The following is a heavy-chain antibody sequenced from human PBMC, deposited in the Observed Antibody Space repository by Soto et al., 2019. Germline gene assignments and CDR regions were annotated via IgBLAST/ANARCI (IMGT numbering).Heavy chain of an antibody. CDR3: AHRVLRTVFGLVTTTAIYFDF. CDR1: GFSLTTSGVG. Sequence: GPAQVKPRQTLTLTCTFSGFSLTTSGVGVGWIRQSPGRAPEWLALIYWDDDKRYSPSLKSRLTITKDASKNQVVLTMADLDPADTTTYYCAHRVLRTVFGLVTTTAIYFDFWGQGTPVAVSS. V-gene: IGHV2-5*02. J-gene: IGHJ4*02. D-gene: IGHD3-3*01. CDR2: IYWDDDK.